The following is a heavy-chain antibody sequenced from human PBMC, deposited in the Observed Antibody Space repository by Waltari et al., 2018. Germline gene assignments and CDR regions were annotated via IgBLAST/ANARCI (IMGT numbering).Heavy chain of an antibody. D-gene: IGHD4-17*01. CDR2: IYHSGST. Sequence: QVQLQESGPGLVKPSETLSLTCAVSGYSISSGYYWGWIRQPPGKGLEWIGSIYHSGSTYYNPSLKSRVTMSVDTSKNQFSLKLSSVTAADTAVYYCARHIGDYVLDYWGQGTLVTVSS. CDR3: ARHIGDYVLDY. J-gene: IGHJ4*02. CDR1: GYSISSGYY. V-gene: IGHV4-38-2*01.